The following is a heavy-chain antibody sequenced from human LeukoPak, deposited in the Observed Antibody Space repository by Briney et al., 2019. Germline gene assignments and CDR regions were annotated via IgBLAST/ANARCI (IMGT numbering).Heavy chain of an antibody. CDR3: ASYSGYDYAPLRAAYGTFDY. Sequence: GASVKVSCKASGGTFSSYAISWVRQAPGQGLEWMGRIIPILGIANYAQKFQGRVTITADKSTSTAYMELSSLRSEDTAVYYCASYSGYDYAPLRAAYGTFDYWGQGTLVTVSS. V-gene: IGHV1-69*04. D-gene: IGHD5-12*01. CDR1: GGTFSSYA. J-gene: IGHJ4*02. CDR2: IIPILGIA.